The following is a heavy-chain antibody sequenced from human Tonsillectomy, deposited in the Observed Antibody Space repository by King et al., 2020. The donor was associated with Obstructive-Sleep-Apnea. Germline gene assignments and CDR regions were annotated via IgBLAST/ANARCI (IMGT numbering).Heavy chain of an antibody. CDR2: VYYSGST. CDR3: ARDPGGYSYGYLPFYYGMDV. Sequence: QLQESGPGLVKPSQTLSLTCTVSGVSISSGGYYWSWIRQHPGKGLEWIGYVYYSGSTYYNPSLKIRVTISVDTSNNQCSLKLSSVTAADTAVYYCARDPGGYSYGYLPFYYGMDVWGQGTTVTVSS. J-gene: IGHJ6*02. D-gene: IGHD5-18*01. CDR1: GVSISSGGYY. V-gene: IGHV4-31*03.